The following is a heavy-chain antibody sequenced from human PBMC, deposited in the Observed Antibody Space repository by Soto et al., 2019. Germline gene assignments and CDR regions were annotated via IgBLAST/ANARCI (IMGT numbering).Heavy chain of an antibody. CDR1: RGTFSSYA. J-gene: IGHJ4*02. D-gene: IGHD1-26*01. V-gene: IGHV1-69*13. Sequence: SVKPSWKASRGTFSSYAISWVRQSPGQGLEWMGGIIPIFGTANYAQKCQGRVTITADESTSTAYMELSSLRSEDTAVYYCARSIVGATRPALDYWGQGTLVTVSS. CDR3: ARSIVGATRPALDY. CDR2: IIPIFGTA.